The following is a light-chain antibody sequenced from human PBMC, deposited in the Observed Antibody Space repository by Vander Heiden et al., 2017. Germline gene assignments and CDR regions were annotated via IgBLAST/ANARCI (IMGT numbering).Light chain of an antibody. CDR2: AAS. J-gene: IGKJ2*01. CDR3: QQRNSYLFMYT. V-gene: IGKV1-9*01. Sequence: DIQLTQSPSFLSASVGDRVTITCRASQGISSYLAWYQQKPGKAPKLLIYAASTLQRGVKSRFSGSGDGTEFTLTISSRHPEDFATYYCQQRNSYLFMYTFGQGTKLXIK. CDR1: QGISSY.